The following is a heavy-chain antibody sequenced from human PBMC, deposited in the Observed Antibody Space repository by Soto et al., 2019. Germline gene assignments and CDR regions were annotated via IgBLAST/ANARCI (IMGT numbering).Heavy chain of an antibody. CDR3: AIGSAAAGPYYFDT. J-gene: IGHJ4*02. CDR1: GYTVTTYA. CDR2: INAGNGAT. Sequence: GKVCCKASGYTVTTYAMHWVRQSPGQRLEWMGWINAGNGATKYSQNFQDRVTIARDTSANTAFMELSSLRSEDTAVYYCAIGSAAAGPYYFDTLAQRTLVTVSS. D-gene: IGHD6-13*01. V-gene: IGHV1-3*01.